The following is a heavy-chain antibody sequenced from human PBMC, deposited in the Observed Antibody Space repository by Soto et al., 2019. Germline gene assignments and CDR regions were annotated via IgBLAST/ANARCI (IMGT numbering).Heavy chain of an antibody. CDR2: FDPEDGET. J-gene: IGHJ6*02. Sequence: ASVKVSCKVSGYTLTELSMHWVRQAPGKGLEWMGGFDPEDGETIYAQKVQGRVTMTEDTSTDTAYMELSSLRSEDTAVYYCATASTLVTTVTTSHYYYGMDVWGQGTTVTVSS. CDR1: GYTLTELS. D-gene: IGHD4-17*01. CDR3: ATASTLVTTVTTSHYYYGMDV. V-gene: IGHV1-24*01.